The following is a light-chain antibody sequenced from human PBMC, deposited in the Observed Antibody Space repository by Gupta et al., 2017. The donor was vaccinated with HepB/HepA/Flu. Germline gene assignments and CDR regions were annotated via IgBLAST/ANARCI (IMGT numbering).Light chain of an antibody. CDR2: AAS. V-gene: IGKV3-20*01. Sequence: EVVLTQSPGTLSLSPGERATLSCRASQSVSSSYLAWYQQKPGQAPRLLMYAASLRSTGIPDRFSGSGSGTDFTLTISRLEPEDFAVYYCQQYDKTPFTFGPGTKVDIK. J-gene: IGKJ3*01. CDR1: QSVSSSY. CDR3: QQYDKTPFT.